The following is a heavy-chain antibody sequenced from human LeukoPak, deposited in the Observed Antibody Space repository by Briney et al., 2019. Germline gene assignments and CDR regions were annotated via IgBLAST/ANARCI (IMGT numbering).Heavy chain of an antibody. J-gene: IGHJ4*02. CDR2: IYYSGST. CDR1: GGSISSYY. D-gene: IGHD6-19*01. V-gene: IGHV4-59*08. Sequence: PSETLSLTCTVSGGSISSYYWSWIRQPPGKGLEWMGNIYYSGSTNYKPSLKSRVTISVDRSQSQFSLKLTSVTAADTAVYYCARGLFQWPARIDYWGRGTLVTASS. CDR3: ARGLFQWPARIDY.